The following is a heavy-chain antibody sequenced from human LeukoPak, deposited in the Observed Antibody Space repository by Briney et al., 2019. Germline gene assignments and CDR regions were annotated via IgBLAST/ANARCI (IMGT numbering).Heavy chain of an antibody. V-gene: IGHV4-59*01. J-gene: IGHJ4*02. CDR2: IYYSGST. CDR3: ARDQGGDLYY. D-gene: IGHD2-21*02. CDR1: GGSISSYY. Sequence: PSETLSLTCTVSGGSISSYYWSWIRQPPGKGLEWIGYIYYSGSTNYNPSLKSRVTISVDTSKNQFSLKLSSVTAADTAVYYCARDQGGDLYYWGQGTLVTVSS.